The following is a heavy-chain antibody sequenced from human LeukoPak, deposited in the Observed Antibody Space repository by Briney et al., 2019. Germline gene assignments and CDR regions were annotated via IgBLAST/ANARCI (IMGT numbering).Heavy chain of an antibody. D-gene: IGHD6-6*01. CDR1: GLTFSSYG. CDR2: IRYDGSNK. Sequence: GGSLRLSCAASGLTFSSYGMHWVRQAPGKGLERVAFIRYDGSNKYYADSVKGRFTISRDNSKNTLYLQMNSLRAEDTAVYYCAKDLGYSSSYNITLLDYWGQGTLVTVSS. V-gene: IGHV3-30*02. J-gene: IGHJ4*02. CDR3: AKDLGYSSSYNITLLDY.